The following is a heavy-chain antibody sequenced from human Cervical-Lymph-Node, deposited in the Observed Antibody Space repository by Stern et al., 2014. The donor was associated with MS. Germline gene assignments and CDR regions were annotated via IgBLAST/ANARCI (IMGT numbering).Heavy chain of an antibody. CDR2: IWYDGNKK. D-gene: IGHD1-7*01. J-gene: IGHJ4*02. Sequence: VQLVESEGGVVQPGRSLRLSCAASGFTFSNYGMHWVRQAPGKGLEWLAVIWYDGNKKYYADSVKGRFTISRDNSKNTLFLQVSSLTAEDTALYYCARGNWNYEGMGYWGQGTLVTVSS. V-gene: IGHV3-33*01. CDR3: ARGNWNYEGMGY. CDR1: GFTFSNYG.